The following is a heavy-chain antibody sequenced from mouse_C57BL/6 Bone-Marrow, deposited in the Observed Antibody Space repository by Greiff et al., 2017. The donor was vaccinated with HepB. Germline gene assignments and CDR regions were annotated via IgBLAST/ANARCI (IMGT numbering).Heavy chain of an antibody. CDR1: GFTFSSYG. V-gene: IGHV5-6*01. Sequence: EVKLVESGGDLVKPGGSLKLSCAASGFTFSSYGMSWVRQTPDKRLEWVATISSGGSYTYYPDSVKGRVTISRDNTKNTLYLQMSSLKSEDTAVYYCARQGGPFAYWGQGTLVTVSA. J-gene: IGHJ3*01. CDR3: ARQGGPFAY. D-gene: IGHD3-3*01. CDR2: ISSGGSYT.